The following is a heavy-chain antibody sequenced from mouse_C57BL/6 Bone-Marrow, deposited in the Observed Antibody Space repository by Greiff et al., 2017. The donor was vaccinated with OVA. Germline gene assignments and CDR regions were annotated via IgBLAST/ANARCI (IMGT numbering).Heavy chain of an antibody. CDR2: FNPENGNT. CDR3: TTSTTVVDY. V-gene: IGHV14-4*01. D-gene: IGHD1-1*01. J-gene: IGHJ2*03. Sequence: VQLQQSGADLVRPGDSVKLSCTASGFTITDDYMHWVNQRPEQGLEWIGCFNPENGNTEYASTFQGRATITPATSSNPPYLQLSCLTSEDTAVYACTTSTTVVDYWGRGTGLTVSA. CDR1: GFTITDDY.